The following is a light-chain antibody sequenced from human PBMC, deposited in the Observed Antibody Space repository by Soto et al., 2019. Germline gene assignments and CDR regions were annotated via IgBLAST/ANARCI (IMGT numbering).Light chain of an antibody. J-gene: IGKJ1*01. Sequence: DIQMTQSPSSLSAAVGDRVTITCRASRTIDNYLNWYQQKPGKAPKLLIYAASSLQSGVPSRVSGNGSGTDFTLTITSLQSEDFATYYCQQSYTTLWTFGQGTKVDIK. CDR2: AAS. CDR1: RTIDNY. V-gene: IGKV1-39*01. CDR3: QQSYTTLWT.